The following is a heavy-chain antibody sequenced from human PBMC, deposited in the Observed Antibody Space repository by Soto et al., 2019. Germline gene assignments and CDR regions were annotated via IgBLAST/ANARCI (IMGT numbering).Heavy chain of an antibody. CDR2: IYYSGST. Sequence: SETLSLTCTVSGGSISSYYWSWIRQPPGKGLEWIGYIYYSGSTNYNPSLKSRVTISVDTSKNQFSLKLSSVTAADTAVYYCARVSILGAGGAFDIWGQGTMVTVSS. J-gene: IGHJ3*02. D-gene: IGHD1-26*01. CDR1: GGSISSYY. V-gene: IGHV4-59*01. CDR3: ARVSILGAGGAFDI.